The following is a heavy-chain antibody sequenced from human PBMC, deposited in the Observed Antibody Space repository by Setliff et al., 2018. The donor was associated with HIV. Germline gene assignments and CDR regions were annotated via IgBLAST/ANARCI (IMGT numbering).Heavy chain of an antibody. CDR3: AVTGYSSSWYLRSFDY. J-gene: IGHJ4*02. CDR1: GGSFSGYY. CDR2: INHSGST. Sequence: SETLSLTCAVYGGSFSGYYWSWIRQPPGKGLEWIGEINHSGSTNYNPSLKSRVTISVDTSKNQFSLKLSSVTAADTSVYYCAVTGYSSSWYLRSFDYWGQGTLVTVSS. V-gene: IGHV4-34*01. D-gene: IGHD6-13*01.